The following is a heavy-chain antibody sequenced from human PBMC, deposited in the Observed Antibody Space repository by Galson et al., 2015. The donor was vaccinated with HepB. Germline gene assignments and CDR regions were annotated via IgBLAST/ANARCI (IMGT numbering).Heavy chain of an antibody. V-gene: IGHV3-30-3*01. CDR1: GFTFSSYA. CDR3: ARDKGYSGYFNY. D-gene: IGHD5-12*01. Sequence: SLRLSCAASGFTFSSYAMHWVRQAPGKGLEWVAVISYDGSNKYYAASVKGRFTISRDNSKNTLYLQMNSLRAEDAAVYYCARDKGYSGYFNYWGQGTLVTVSS. CDR2: ISYDGSNK. J-gene: IGHJ4*02.